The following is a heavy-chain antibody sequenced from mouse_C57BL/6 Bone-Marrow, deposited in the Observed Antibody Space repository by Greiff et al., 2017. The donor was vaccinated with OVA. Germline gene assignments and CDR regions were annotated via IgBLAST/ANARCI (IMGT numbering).Heavy chain of an antibody. J-gene: IGHJ2*01. CDR1: GYTFTSYW. CDR3: AREDYGSSPYYFDY. V-gene: IGHV1-55*01. D-gene: IGHD1-1*01. Sequence: QVQLQQPGAELVKPGASVKMSCKASGYTFTSYWITWVKQMPGQGLEWIGDIYPGSGSTNYNEKFKSKATLTVDTSSSTAYMQLSSLTSEDSAVYYCAREDYGSSPYYFDYWGQGTTLTVSS. CDR2: IYPGSGST.